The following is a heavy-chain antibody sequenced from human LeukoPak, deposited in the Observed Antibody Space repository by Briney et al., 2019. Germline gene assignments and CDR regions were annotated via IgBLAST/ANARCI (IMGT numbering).Heavy chain of an antibody. V-gene: IGHV4-39*01. J-gene: IGHJ4*02. CDR1: GGSISSSSYY. CDR2: IYYSGST. Sequence: SETLSLTCTVSGGSISSSSYYWGWIRQPPGKGLEWIGSIYYSGSTYYNPSLKSRVTISVDTSKNQFSLKLSSVTAADTAVYYCARQIENYYDSSGYIDYWGQGTLVTVSS. D-gene: IGHD3-22*01. CDR3: ARQIENYYDSSGYIDY.